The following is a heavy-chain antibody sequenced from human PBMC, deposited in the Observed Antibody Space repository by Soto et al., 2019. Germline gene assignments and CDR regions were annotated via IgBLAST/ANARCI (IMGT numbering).Heavy chain of an antibody. CDR3: ARVGGGGFCRSDRCLEASDI. CDR2: ISRDGSST. Sequence: DEQLVESGGGLVQPGGSLRLSCAASGFSFSDFWMDWVRQVPGKGLVWVSRISRDGSSTNYADSVKGRFTISRDNAKNTLYLQMKSLGAEDTAVYYCARVGGGGFCRSDRCLEASDIWGQGTTVTVSS. J-gene: IGHJ3*02. V-gene: IGHV3-74*01. CDR1: GFSFSDFW. D-gene: IGHD2-15*01.